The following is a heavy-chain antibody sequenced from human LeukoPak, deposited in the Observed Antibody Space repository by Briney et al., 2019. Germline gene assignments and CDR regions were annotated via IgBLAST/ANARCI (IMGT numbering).Heavy chain of an antibody. J-gene: IGHJ3*02. CDR2: LNPNSGGT. Sequence: GASVKVSCKASGYTFTGYFMHWVRQAPGQGLEWMGRLNPNSGGTNYAQRFQGRVTMTRDTSISTAYMELNRLISDDTAVYYCARADSSGFAFDIWGQGTMVTVSS. D-gene: IGHD3-22*01. CDR1: GYTFTGYF. CDR3: ARADSSGFAFDI. V-gene: IGHV1-2*06.